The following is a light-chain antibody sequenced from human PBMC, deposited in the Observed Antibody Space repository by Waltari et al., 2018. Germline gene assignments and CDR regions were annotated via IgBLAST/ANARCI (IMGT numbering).Light chain of an antibody. CDR1: QSLTKNN. CDR3: QQYGSSIMYT. V-gene: IGKV3-20*01. J-gene: IGKJ2*01. CDR2: GAS. Sequence: VLTQSPGTLSLSPGARATLSCRASQSLTKNNLPWYQQKPGQAPRLLIYGASSRAAGVPDRFSGSGSGTDFTLTISRLEPEDFAVYYCQQYGSSIMYTFGQGTKLEIK.